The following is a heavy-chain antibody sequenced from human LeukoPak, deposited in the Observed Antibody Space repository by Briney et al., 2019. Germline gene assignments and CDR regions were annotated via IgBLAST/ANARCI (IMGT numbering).Heavy chain of an antibody. CDR3: AKTNGYYSE. V-gene: IGHV3-23*01. Sequence: GGSLRLSCAASGVTVCNYGMNWVRQGPGEGLGWVSGISGSGGTTHHTDSVYGGVTPSRDNTKNAPSLLMSSVRAAETAVYYCAKTNGYYSEGGRGTLVSVS. CDR1: GVTVCNYG. D-gene: IGHD3-22*01. CDR2: ISGSGGTT. J-gene: IGHJ4*02.